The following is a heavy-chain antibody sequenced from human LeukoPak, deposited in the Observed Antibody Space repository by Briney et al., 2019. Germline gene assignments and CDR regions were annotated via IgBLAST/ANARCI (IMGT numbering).Heavy chain of an antibody. D-gene: IGHD2-2*01. CDR2: INHSGST. Sequence: SETLSLTCAVYGGSFSGYYWSWIRQPPGKGLEWIGEINHSGSTNYNPSLKSRVTISVDTSKNQFSLKLSSVTAADTAVYYCARVRTRKVVAAAKNNWFDPWGQGTLVTVSS. J-gene: IGHJ5*02. CDR1: GGSFSGYY. V-gene: IGHV4-34*01. CDR3: ARVRTRKVVAAAKNNWFDP.